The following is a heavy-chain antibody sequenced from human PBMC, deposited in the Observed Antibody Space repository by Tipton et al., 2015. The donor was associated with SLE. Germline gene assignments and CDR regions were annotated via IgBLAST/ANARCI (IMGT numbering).Heavy chain of an antibody. V-gene: IGHV4-59*11. CDR3: AGDSSGSYYDRGGYYQLANRHFDL. Sequence: TLSLTCSVYGDSLSGQYWSWIRQPPGKGLGWIGYISYTETTKYNPSLESRVIISVDTSKNQFSLRLGSVTAADTAVYYCAGDSSGSYYDRGGYYQLANRHFDLWGRGILVSVSS. J-gene: IGHJ4*02. CDR1: GDSLSGQY. D-gene: IGHD3-22*01. CDR2: ISYTETT.